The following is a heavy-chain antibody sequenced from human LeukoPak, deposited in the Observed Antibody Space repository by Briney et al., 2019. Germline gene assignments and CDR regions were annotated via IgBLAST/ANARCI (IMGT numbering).Heavy chain of an antibody. J-gene: IGHJ4*02. D-gene: IGHD3-22*01. Sequence: KPGGSLRLSCAASGFTFSSYGMHWVRQAPGKGLEWVAVISYDGSNKYYADSVKGRFTISRDNSKNTLYLQMNSLRAEDTAVYYCAKDLPTMILDYWGQGTLVTVSS. CDR2: ISYDGSNK. V-gene: IGHV3-30*18. CDR1: GFTFSSYG. CDR3: AKDLPTMILDY.